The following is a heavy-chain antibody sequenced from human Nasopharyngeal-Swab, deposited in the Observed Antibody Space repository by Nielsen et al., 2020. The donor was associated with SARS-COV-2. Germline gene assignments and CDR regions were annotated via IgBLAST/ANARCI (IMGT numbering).Heavy chain of an antibody. D-gene: IGHD5-12*01. CDR2: MNPNSGNT. Sequence: WVRQAPGQGLEWMGWMNPNSGNTGYAQKFQGRVTMTRNTSISTAYMELRSLRSDDTAVYYCARRGASGHDQGSYYYYYYYMDVWGKGTTVTVSS. J-gene: IGHJ6*03. CDR3: ARRGASGHDQGSYYYYYYYMDV. V-gene: IGHV1-8*01.